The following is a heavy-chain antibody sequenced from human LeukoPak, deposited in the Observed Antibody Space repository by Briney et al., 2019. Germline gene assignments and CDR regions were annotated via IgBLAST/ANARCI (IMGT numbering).Heavy chain of an antibody. CDR1: GGSISSGGYY. Sequence: SQTLSLPCTVSGGSISSGGYYWSWIRQHPGKGLEWIGYIYYSGSTYYNPSLKSRVTISVDTSKNQFSLKLSSVTAADTAVYYCARESIVVVPAATGGDYYYYYMDVWGKGTTVTVSS. D-gene: IGHD2-2*01. CDR3: ARESIVVVPAATGGDYYYYYMDV. V-gene: IGHV4-31*03. CDR2: IYYSGST. J-gene: IGHJ6*03.